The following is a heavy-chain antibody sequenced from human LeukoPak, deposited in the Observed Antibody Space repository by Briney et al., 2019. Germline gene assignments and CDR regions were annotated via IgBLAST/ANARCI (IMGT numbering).Heavy chain of an antibody. CDR1: GYTFTSND. D-gene: IGHD6-19*01. CDR2: MNPENGNT. J-gene: IGHJ4*02. CDR3: ARRYAGGWTDY. Sequence: ASVKVSCEASGYTFTSNDINWVRQATGQGLEWMGWMNPENGNTGYAEKFQGRVTMTRDTSINTAYMELSSLGSDDTAVYYCARRYAGGWTDYWGQGTLVTVSS. V-gene: IGHV1-8*01.